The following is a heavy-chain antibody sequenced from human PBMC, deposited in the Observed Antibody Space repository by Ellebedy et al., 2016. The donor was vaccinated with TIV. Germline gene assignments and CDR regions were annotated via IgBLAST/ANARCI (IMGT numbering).Heavy chain of an antibody. CDR2: ISGSGGST. CDR1: GFTFSSYG. Sequence: GGSLRLSXAASGFTFSSYGMHWVRQAPGKGLEWVSAISGSGGSTYYADSVKGRFTISRDNAKNSLYLQMNSLRAEDTAVYYCAGSGGMELPKVWGKGTTVTVSS. D-gene: IGHD1-7*01. V-gene: IGHV3-23*01. J-gene: IGHJ6*04. CDR3: AGSGGMELPKV.